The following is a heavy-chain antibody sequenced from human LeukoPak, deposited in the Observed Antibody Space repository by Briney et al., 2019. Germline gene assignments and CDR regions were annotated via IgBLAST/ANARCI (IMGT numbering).Heavy chain of an antibody. J-gene: IGHJ4*02. CDR2: IHHSEST. D-gene: IGHD3-22*01. CDR1: GDSISSNYW. Sequence: SETLSLTCAVSGDSISSNYWWTWVRQPPGKGLEWIGEIHHSESTNLNPSLKSRVTISVDKSKNHFSLSLTSVSAADTAVYYCARGIPGYFGTSGYYYEYWGQGILVTVSS. CDR3: ARGIPGYFGTSGYYYEY. V-gene: IGHV4-4*02.